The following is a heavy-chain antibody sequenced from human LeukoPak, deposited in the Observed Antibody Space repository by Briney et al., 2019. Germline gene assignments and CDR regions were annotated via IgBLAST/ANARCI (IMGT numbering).Heavy chain of an antibody. V-gene: IGHV1-69*13. D-gene: IGHD6-13*01. J-gene: IGHJ4*02. CDR1: GGTFSSYA. Sequence: GASVKVSCKASGGTFSSYAISWVRQAPGQGLEWMGGIIPIFGTANYAQKFQGRVTITADESTSTAYMELSSLRSEDTAVYYCARPGVAAAGTGFDYWGQGTLVTVSS. CDR2: IIPIFGTA. CDR3: ARPGVAAAGTGFDY.